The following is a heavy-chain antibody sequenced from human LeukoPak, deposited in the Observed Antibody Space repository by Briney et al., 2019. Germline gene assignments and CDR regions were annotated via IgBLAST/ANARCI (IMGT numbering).Heavy chain of an antibody. CDR1: GGSFSGYY. V-gene: IGHV4-34*01. CDR3: ARGGGYYDILTGYYPKYYFDY. CDR2: INHSGST. D-gene: IGHD3-9*01. Sequence: SETLSLTCAVYGGSFSGYYWSWSRQPPGKGLEWIGEINHSGSTNYNPSLKSRVTISVDTSKNQFSLKLSSVTAADTAVYYCARGGGYYDILTGYYPKYYFDYWGQGTLVTVSS. J-gene: IGHJ4*02.